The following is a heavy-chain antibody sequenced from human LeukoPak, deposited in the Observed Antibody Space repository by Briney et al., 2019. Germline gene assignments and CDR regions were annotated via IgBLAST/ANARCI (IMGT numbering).Heavy chain of an antibody. V-gene: IGHV4-4*02. J-gene: IGHJ4*02. D-gene: IGHD3-10*01. Sequence: SGTLSLTCAVSGGSISSSNWWSWVRQPPGQGLEWIGEIYHSGSTNYNPSLKSRVTISVDKSKNQFSLKLSSVTAADTAVYYCARVSPMVRGVIDYRGQGTLVTVSS. CDR1: GGSISSSNW. CDR2: IYHSGST. CDR3: ARVSPMVRGVIDY.